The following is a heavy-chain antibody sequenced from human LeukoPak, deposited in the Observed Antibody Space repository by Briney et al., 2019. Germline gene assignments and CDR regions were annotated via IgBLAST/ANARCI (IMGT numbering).Heavy chain of an antibody. D-gene: IGHD2-15*01. CDR1: GGSISSGDYY. J-gene: IGHJ3*02. CDR3: ATPHCSGGSCPGDAFDI. V-gene: IGHV4-30-4*01. CDR2: IYYSGST. Sequence: SQTLSLTCTVSGGSISSGDYYWSWIRQPPGKGLEWIGYIYYSGSTYYNPSLKSRVTISVDTSKNQFSLKLSSVTAADTAVYYCATPHCSGGSCPGDAFDIWGQGTMVTVSS.